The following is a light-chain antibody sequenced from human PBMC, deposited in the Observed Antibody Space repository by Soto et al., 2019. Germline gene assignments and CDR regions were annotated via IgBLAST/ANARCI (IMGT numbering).Light chain of an antibody. J-gene: IGKJ4*01. V-gene: IGKV1-39*01. Sequence: DIQMTQSPSTLSASVGDRVTITCRASQSISSWLAWYQQKPGKAPKLLIYDASTLQSGVPSRFSGIGSGTDFTLTINNLQPEDFATYYCQQSYSRPLTFGGGTKVE. CDR2: DAS. CDR3: QQSYSRPLT. CDR1: QSISSW.